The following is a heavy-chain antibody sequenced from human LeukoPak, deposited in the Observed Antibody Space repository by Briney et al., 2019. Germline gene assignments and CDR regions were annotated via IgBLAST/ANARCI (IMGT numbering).Heavy chain of an antibody. CDR1: GGSVSSYY. J-gene: IGHJ5*02. D-gene: IGHD3-10*01. V-gene: IGHV4-59*02. Sequence: ESSETLSLTCTVSGGSVSSYYWSWIRRPPGRGLEWIAYLSHSGSSDSNPSLTSRVTTLVDTSKNQFSLKLTSVTAADTAVYYCARGGLTMVRGVIIDNWFDPWGQGTLVTVSS. CDR3: ARGGLTMVRGVIIDNWFDP. CDR2: LSHSGSS.